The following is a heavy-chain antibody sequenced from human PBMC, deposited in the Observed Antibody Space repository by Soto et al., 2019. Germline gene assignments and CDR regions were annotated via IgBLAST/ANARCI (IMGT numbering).Heavy chain of an antibody. CDR3: ARQITIFGVVRI. J-gene: IGHJ3*02. CDR1: GGSISSGGYY. CDR2: IYYSGST. D-gene: IGHD3-3*01. V-gene: IGHV4-31*03. Sequence: SETLSLTCTVSGGSISSGGYYWSWIRQHPGKGLEWIGYIYYSGSTYYNPSLKSRVTISVDTSKNQFSLKLSSVTAADTAVYYCARQITIFGVVRIWGQGTMVTVSS.